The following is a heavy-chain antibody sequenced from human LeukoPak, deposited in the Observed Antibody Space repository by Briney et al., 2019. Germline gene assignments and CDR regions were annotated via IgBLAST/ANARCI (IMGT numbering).Heavy chain of an antibody. J-gene: IGHJ4*02. CDR3: AKVSYDFWSGYYNGGFGYFDY. CDR1: GFTFSSYG. V-gene: IGHV3-30*02. CDR2: IRYDGSNK. Sequence: GGSLRPSCAASGFTFSSYGMHWVRQAPGKGLEWVSFIRYDGSNKYYADSVKGRFTISRDNSKNTLYLQMNSLRAEDTAVYYCAKVSYDFWSGYYNGGFGYFDYWGQGTLVTVSS. D-gene: IGHD3-3*01.